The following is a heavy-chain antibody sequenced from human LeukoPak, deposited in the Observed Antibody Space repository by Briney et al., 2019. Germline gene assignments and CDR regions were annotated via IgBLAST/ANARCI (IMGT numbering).Heavy chain of an antibody. CDR3: GRGGDIVVMVSAVWF. CDR2: ISYDGTNK. J-gene: IGHJ4*01. V-gene: IGHV3-30-3*01. CDR1: GFTFSSYT. D-gene: IGHD2-8*01. Sequence: GRSLRLSCAASGFTFSSYTMHWVRQAPGKGLEWVAVISYDGTNKYYADSVKGRFTVSRDNSKNTLYLQMNSLRDEDTAVYYCGRGGDIVVMVSAVWFWGHGTLVTVSS.